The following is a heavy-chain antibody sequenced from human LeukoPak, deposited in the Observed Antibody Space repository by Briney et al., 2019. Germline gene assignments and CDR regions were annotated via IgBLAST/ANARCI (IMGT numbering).Heavy chain of an antibody. Sequence: PGASLRLSCAASGFTFSSYAMSWVRQAPGKGLEWVSAISGSGGSTYYADSVKGRFTISRDNSKNTLYLQVNSLRAEDTAVYYCAKEGMIVVVITTYFDYWGQGTLVTVSS. CDR3: AKEGMIVVVITTYFDY. D-gene: IGHD3-22*01. J-gene: IGHJ4*02. V-gene: IGHV3-23*01. CDR2: ISGSGGST. CDR1: GFTFSSYA.